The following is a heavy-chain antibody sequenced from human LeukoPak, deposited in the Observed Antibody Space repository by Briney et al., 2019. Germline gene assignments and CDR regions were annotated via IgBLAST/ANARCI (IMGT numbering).Heavy chain of an antibody. CDR3: AKDVVGQQWPENY. CDR1: GFTFEDYG. J-gene: IGHJ4*02. CDR2: ISYEGTNK. D-gene: IGHD6-19*01. Sequence: GGSLRLSCAVSGFTFEDYGVHWVRQAPGKGLEWVAVISYEGTNKYYADSVKGRFTISRDNSKNTLYLQMNSLRVEDTAVYFCAKDVVGQQWPENYWGQGTLVTVSS. V-gene: IGHV3-30*18.